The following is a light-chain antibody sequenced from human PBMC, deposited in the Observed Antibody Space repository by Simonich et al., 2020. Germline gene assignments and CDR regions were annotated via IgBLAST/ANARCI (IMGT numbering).Light chain of an antibody. J-gene: IGLJ3*02. CDR3: CSYAGSSTFGV. CDR1: SSDVGGYNL. Sequence: QSALTQPASVSGSPGQSITISCTGTSSDVGGYNLVSWYQQHPGKAPKLMLYEGSKRPSGVSTRFSGSKSGNTASLTIAGLQAEDEADYYCCSYAGSSTFGVFGGGTKLTVL. CDR2: EGS. V-gene: IGLV2-23*03.